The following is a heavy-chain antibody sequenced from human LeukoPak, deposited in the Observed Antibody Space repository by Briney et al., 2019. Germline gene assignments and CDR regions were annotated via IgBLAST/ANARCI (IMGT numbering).Heavy chain of an antibody. V-gene: IGHV3-30*03. CDR3: ARRAGAYSHPYDY. D-gene: IGHD4/OR15-4a*01. J-gene: IGHJ4*02. CDR2: ISYDGNLK. Sequence: GGSLRLSCAASEFMFSNYAMHWVRQAPGKGLEWVAVISYDGNLKRYGDSVQGRFTISRDNPKNSLYLQMNSLRAEDTAVYYCARRAGAYSHPYDYWGQGTLVTVSS. CDR1: EFMFSNYA.